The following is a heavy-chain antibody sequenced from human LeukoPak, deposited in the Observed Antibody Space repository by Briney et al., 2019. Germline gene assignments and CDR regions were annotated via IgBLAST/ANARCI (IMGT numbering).Heavy chain of an antibody. Sequence: ASVKVSCKASGYTFTSHHINWVRQAPGQGFEWMGWMNPESGNTDSAKKFQGRFTMTWDTSLSTAYMELSSLTSEDTAVYYCARGRPTNLNGIYWGQGTLVSVSS. J-gene: IGHJ4*02. D-gene: IGHD1-1*01. CDR3: ARGRPTNLNGIY. CDR1: GYTFTSHH. V-gene: IGHV1-8*01. CDR2: MNPESGNT.